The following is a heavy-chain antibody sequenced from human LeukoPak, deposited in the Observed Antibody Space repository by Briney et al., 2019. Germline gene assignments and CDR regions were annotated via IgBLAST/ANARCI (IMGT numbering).Heavy chain of an antibody. CDR3: ARGPDYYDSSGYYYYFDY. V-gene: IGHV1-69*06. Sequence: SVKVSCKASGGTFSSYAISWVRQAPGQGLGWMGGIIPIFGTANYAQKFQGRVTITADKSTSTAYMELSSLRSEDTAVYYCARGPDYYDSSGYYYYFDYWGQGTLVTVSS. J-gene: IGHJ4*02. CDR1: GGTFSSYA. CDR2: IIPIFGTA. D-gene: IGHD3-22*01.